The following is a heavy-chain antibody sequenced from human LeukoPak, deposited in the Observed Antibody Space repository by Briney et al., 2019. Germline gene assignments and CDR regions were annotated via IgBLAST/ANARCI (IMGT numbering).Heavy chain of an antibody. J-gene: IGHJ6*02. Sequence: PGGSLRLSCAASGFTFSSYAMSWVRQAPGKGLEWVSAISGSGGSTYYADSVKGRFTISRDNSKNTLYLQMNSLRAEDTAVYYCAKVGHYYDSSGYYYVFYYGMDVWGQGTTVTVSS. CDR3: AKVGHYYDSSGYYYVFYYGMDV. V-gene: IGHV3-23*01. D-gene: IGHD3-22*01. CDR1: GFTFSSYA. CDR2: ISGSGGST.